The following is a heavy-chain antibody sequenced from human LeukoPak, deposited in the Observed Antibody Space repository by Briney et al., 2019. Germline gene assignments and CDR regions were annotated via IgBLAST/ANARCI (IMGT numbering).Heavy chain of an antibody. D-gene: IGHD6-13*01. Sequence: SETLSLTCTVSGGSISSSSYYWGWIRQPPGKGLEWIGGIYYSGSTYYNPSLKSRVTISVDTSKNQFSLKLSSVTAADTAVYYCAVREQQLECPGYWGQGTLVTVSS. V-gene: IGHV4-39*07. CDR2: IYYSGST. J-gene: IGHJ4*02. CDR1: GGSISSSSYY. CDR3: AVREQQLECPGY.